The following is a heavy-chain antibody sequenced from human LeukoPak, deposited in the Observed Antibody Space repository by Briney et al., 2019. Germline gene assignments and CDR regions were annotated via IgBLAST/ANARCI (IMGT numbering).Heavy chain of an antibody. J-gene: IGHJ4*02. V-gene: IGHV3-7*03. Sequence: GGSLRLSCAASGFTFSNYWMSWVRQAPGKGLEWVANIKQDGGEKYYVDSVKGRFTISRDNAKNSLSLQMNSLRVEDTAVYYCARAKAAAMFSSDCWGQGTLVAVSS. CDR2: IKQDGGEK. D-gene: IGHD6-13*01. CDR3: ARAKAAAMFSSDC. CDR1: GFTFSNYW.